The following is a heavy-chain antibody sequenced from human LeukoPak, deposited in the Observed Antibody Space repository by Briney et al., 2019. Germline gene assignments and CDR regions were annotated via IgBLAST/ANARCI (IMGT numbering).Heavy chain of an antibody. CDR1: GGSISSYY. Sequence: SETLSLTCTVSGGSISSYYWSWIRQPPGKGLEWIGDISYSGSPNTNPSLKSRVTISVDTSKNQFSLKLSSVTAADTAVYYCASNWNDEGEYYFDYWGQGTLVTVSS. V-gene: IGHV4-59*08. CDR2: ISYSGSP. J-gene: IGHJ4*02. CDR3: ASNWNDEGEYYFDY. D-gene: IGHD1-20*01.